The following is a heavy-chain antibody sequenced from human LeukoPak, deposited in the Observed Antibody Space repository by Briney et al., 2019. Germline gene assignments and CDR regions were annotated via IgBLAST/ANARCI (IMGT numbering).Heavy chain of an antibody. J-gene: IGHJ6*02. Sequence: GRSLRLSCAASGFTFSSYAMHWVRQAPGKGLEWVAVISYDGSNKYYADSVKGRFTISRDNSKNTLYLQMNSLSAEDTAVYYCARDLGYSYYGMDVWGQGTTVTASS. CDR1: GFTFSSYA. CDR2: ISYDGSNK. CDR3: ARDLGYSYYGMDV. V-gene: IGHV3-30*04.